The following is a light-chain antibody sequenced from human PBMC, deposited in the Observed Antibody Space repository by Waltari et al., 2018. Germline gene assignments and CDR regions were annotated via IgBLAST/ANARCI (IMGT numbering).Light chain of an antibody. Sequence: DIQMTQSPSSLSASVGDRVTITCQASQHVSKYLNWYQQKPGKAPNLLIYDASNLQRGVPSRFSGSGSGTHFTFTISSLQPEVIATYYCQQYYNVPRTFGQGTRLEIK. CDR2: DAS. CDR3: QQYYNVPRT. J-gene: IGKJ5*01. CDR1: QHVSKY. V-gene: IGKV1-33*01.